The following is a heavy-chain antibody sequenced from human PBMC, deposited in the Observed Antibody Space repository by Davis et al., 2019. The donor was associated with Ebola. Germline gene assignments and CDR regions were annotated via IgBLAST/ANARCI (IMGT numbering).Heavy chain of an antibody. CDR1: GGSISSYY. D-gene: IGHD4-11*01. Sequence: SETLSLTCTVSGGSISSYYWSWIRQPAGKGLEWIGRIYTSGSTNYNPSLKSRVTMSMDRSKNQFSLRLDSVTAADTAVYYCARQPLDYSNTYYYYYMDVWGKGTTVTVSS. CDR2: IYTSGST. J-gene: IGHJ6*03. CDR3: ARQPLDYSNTYYYYYMDV. V-gene: IGHV4-4*07.